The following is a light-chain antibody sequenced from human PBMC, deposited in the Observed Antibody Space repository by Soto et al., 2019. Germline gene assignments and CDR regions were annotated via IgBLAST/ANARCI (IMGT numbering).Light chain of an antibody. V-gene: IGKV1-5*01. J-gene: IGKJ2*01. Sequence: IQMTQSPSTLSASVGDRVTITCRASQSINKWVAWFQQKSGRAPKLLIYDGATLQSGVPSRFSGTGSGTDFSLTISSLQPEDFATYYCQQYNIGYTFGQGTRLDIK. CDR2: DGA. CDR1: QSINKW. CDR3: QQYNIGYT.